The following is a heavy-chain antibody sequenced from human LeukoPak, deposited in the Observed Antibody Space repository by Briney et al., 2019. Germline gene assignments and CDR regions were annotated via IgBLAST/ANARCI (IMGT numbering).Heavy chain of an antibody. D-gene: IGHD3-22*01. V-gene: IGHV4-4*07. CDR3: ARGVITMIVVVITKEDAFDI. Sequence: PSETLSLTCTVSGGSISSYYWSWIRQPAGKGLEWIGRIYTSGSTNYNPSLKSRVTISVDTSKNQFSLKLSSVTAADTAVYYCARGVITMIVVVITKEDAFDIWGQGTMVTVSS. CDR1: GGSISSYY. CDR2: IYTSGST. J-gene: IGHJ3*02.